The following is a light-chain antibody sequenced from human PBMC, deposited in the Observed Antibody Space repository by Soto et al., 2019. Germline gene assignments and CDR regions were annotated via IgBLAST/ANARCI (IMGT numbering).Light chain of an antibody. V-gene: IGKV1-9*01. CDR3: XXXXXTXXT. Sequence: DIQLTQSPSFLSASVGDRVTITCRASQDISNYLAWYLQKPGEAPKFLIYATSTLQSGVPPRFSGRGSGTEFTLTISSLQPEDFATXXXXXXXXTXXTXGQGTXLEIK. CDR2: ATS. J-gene: IGKJ5*01. CDR1: QDISNY.